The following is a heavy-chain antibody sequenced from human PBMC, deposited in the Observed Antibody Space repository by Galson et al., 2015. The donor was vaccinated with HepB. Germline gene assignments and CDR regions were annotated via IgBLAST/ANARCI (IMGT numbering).Heavy chain of an antibody. CDR1: GFTFSSYS. D-gene: IGHD2-2*01. V-gene: IGHV3-21*01. J-gene: IGHJ4*02. CDR3: AVTGVGTSCSD. CDR2: ISGSSTYT. Sequence: SLRLSCAASGFTFSSYSMNWVRQAPGKGLEWVSSISGSSTYTNYADSVKGRFTISRDNAKNSLYLQMNSLRAEDTAVYYCAVTGVGTSCSDWGQGTLVTVSS.